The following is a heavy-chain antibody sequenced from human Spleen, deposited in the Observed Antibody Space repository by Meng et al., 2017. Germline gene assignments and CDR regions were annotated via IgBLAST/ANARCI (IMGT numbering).Heavy chain of an antibody. Sequence: ESLKISCTVSGGSISSYYWSWIRQPAAKGLEWIGRIYSSGSTNYNPSLKSRVTMSEDTSKNHFSLKLSSVTAADTAVYYCARQTYYYDSSGYYYTLGHDAFDIWGQGTMVTVSS. V-gene: IGHV4-4*07. CDR1: GGSISSYY. CDR2: IYSSGST. J-gene: IGHJ3*02. D-gene: IGHD3-22*01. CDR3: ARQTYYYDSSGYYYTLGHDAFDI.